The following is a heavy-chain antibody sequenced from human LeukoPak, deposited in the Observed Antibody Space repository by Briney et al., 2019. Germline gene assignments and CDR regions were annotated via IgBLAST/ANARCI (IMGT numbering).Heavy chain of an antibody. Sequence: GGSLRLSCAASGFIFSTYAMHWVRQAPGKGLEWVAVISNDGTNKYYTDSVKGRLTISRDNSKNTLYLQMNSLRAEDTAVYYCARDRVGATDYFDYWGQGTLVTVSS. J-gene: IGHJ4*02. CDR1: GFIFSTYA. V-gene: IGHV3-30-3*01. D-gene: IGHD1-26*01. CDR2: ISNDGTNK. CDR3: ARDRVGATDYFDY.